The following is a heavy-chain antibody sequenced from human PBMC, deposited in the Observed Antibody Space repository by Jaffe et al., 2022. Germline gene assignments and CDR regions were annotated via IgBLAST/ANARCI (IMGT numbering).Heavy chain of an antibody. D-gene: IGHD3-3*01. J-gene: IGHJ4*02. V-gene: IGHV4-59*01. CDR3: ARVQEVTIFGVVIIEYYFDY. CDR1: GGSISSYY. CDR2: IYYSGST. Sequence: QVQLQESGPGLVKPSETLSLTCTVSGGSISSYYWSWIRQPPGKGLEWIGYIYYSGSTNYNPSLKSRVTISVDTSKNQFSLKLSSVTAADTAVYYCARVQEVTIFGVVIIEYYFDYWGQGTLVTVSS.